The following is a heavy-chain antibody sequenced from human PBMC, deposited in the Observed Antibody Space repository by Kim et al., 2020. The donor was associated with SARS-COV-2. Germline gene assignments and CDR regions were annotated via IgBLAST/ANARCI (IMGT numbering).Heavy chain of an antibody. CDR1: GFTFSSYG. CDR3: ARDPPRFYGGKPHRAYDAFDI. Sequence: GGSLRLSCAASGFTFSSYGMHWVRQAPGKGLEWVAVIWYDGSNKYYADSVKGRFTISRDNSKNTLYLQMNSLRAEDTAVYYCARDPPRFYGGKPHRAYDAFDIWGQGTMVTVSS. D-gene: IGHD2-15*01. J-gene: IGHJ3*02. V-gene: IGHV3-33*01. CDR2: IWYDGSNK.